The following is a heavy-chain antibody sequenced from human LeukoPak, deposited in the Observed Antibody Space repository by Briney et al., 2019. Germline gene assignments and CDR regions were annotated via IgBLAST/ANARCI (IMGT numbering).Heavy chain of an antibody. CDR2: ISSNGGST. CDR3: ARGGVGLTATVGPFDY. J-gene: IGHJ4*02. D-gene: IGHD5-18*01. Sequence: GGSLRLSCAASGFTFSSYAMHWVRQAPGKGLEYVSAISSNGGSTYYANSVKGRFTISRDNSKNTLYLQMGSLRAEDMAVYYCARGGVGLTATVGPFDYWGQGTLVTVSS. CDR1: GFTFSSYA. V-gene: IGHV3-64*01.